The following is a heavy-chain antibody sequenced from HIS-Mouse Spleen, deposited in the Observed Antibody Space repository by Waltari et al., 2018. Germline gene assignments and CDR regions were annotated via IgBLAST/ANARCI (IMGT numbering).Heavy chain of an antibody. CDR3: AREIPYSSSWYDWYFDL. D-gene: IGHD6-13*01. CDR2: IYYSGST. V-gene: IGHV4-39*07. J-gene: IGHJ2*01. CDR1: GGSLTSRTYY. Sequence: QLQLQESGPGLVKPSERPSLTCTVSGGSLTSRTYYWGWIRQPPGKGLEWIGSIYYSGSTYYNPSLKSRVTISVDTSKNQFSLKLSSVTAADTAVYYCAREIPYSSSWYDWYFDLWGRGTLVTVSS.